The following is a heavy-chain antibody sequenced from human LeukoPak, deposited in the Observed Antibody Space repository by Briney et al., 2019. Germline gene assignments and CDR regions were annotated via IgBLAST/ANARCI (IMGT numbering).Heavy chain of an antibody. V-gene: IGHV3-30*18. J-gene: IGHJ4*02. CDR3: AKKLVRGAYFDY. CDR2: ISYDGSNK. D-gene: IGHD3-10*01. Sequence: PGGSLRLSCAASGFTFSSYGMHWVRQAPGKGLEWVAVISYDGSNKYYADSVKGRFTISRDNSKNTLYLQMNSLRAEDTAVYYCAKKLVRGAYFDYWGQGTLVTVSS. CDR1: GFTFSSYG.